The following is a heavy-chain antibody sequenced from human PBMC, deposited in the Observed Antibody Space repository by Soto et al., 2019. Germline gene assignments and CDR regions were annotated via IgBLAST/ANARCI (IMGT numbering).Heavy chain of an antibody. CDR2: ISGSGGTT. CDR1: GFSFSSYA. Sequence: DVQLLESGGGFVQPGGSLRLSCAASGFSFSSYAMTWVRQAPGKGLEWVSSISGSGGTTYYADSVKGQFTISRDNSKNTLYLHMNSLRGEDTALYYCLVARTGYWGQGTLVTVSS. D-gene: IGHD3-10*01. V-gene: IGHV3-23*01. CDR3: LVARTGY. J-gene: IGHJ4*02.